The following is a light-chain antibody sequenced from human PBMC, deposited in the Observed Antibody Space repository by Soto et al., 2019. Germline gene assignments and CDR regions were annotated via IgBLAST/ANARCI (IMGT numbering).Light chain of an antibody. Sequence: SVLTQPRSVSGSPGQSVTISCTGTSSDVGGYNYVSWYQQYPDKAPKLIIYNVNKRPSGVPDRFSGSKSGTTASLTISGLQAEDEADYYCCSFAGSYTLWVLGGGTKLTVL. J-gene: IGLJ3*02. CDR1: SSDVGGYNY. CDR2: NVN. CDR3: CSFAGSYTLWV. V-gene: IGLV2-11*01.